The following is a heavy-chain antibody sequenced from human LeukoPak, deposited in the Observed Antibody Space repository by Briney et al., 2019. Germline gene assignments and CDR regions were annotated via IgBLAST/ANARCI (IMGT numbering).Heavy chain of an antibody. CDR3: ARDPNVLGVTPYYFDF. Sequence: GGSLRLSCAASGFTFSDYTMTWVRQAPGKGLEWVASISSDSSYIDYADSVKGRFTISRDNAKNSLFLKTDTLRGDDTGIYYCARDPNVLGVTPYYFDFWGQGTLVTVSS. CDR1: GFTFSDYT. V-gene: IGHV3-21*01. CDR2: ISSDSSYI. D-gene: IGHD3-10*02. J-gene: IGHJ4*02.